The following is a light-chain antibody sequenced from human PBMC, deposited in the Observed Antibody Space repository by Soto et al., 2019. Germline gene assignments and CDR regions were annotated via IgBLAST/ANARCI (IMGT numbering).Light chain of an antibody. CDR2: GAS. CDR3: QQYGTSPLT. V-gene: IGKV3-20*01. J-gene: IGKJ4*01. Sequence: EILLTQSPGPLSLSPGERATLSCRASQSVTNNYFAWYQQKPGQAPRLLIYGASSRATGIPDRFSGSGSGTDFTLTISRLEPEDFAVYSCQQYGTSPLTFGGGTKVEIK. CDR1: QSVTNNY.